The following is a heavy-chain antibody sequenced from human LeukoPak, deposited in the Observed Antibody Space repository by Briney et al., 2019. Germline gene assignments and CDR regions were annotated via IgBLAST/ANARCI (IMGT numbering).Heavy chain of an antibody. CDR1: GASITSYY. CDR2: IYYSGST. D-gene: IGHD1-26*01. J-gene: IGHJ4*02. V-gene: IGHV4-59*08. Sequence: SETLSLTCTVSGASITSYYWSCIRQPPGKGLEWIGYIYYSGSTTYKPSLKSRVTISVDTSKNQFSLKLSSVTAADTAVYYCARLSIVGATNFDYWGQGTLVTVSS. CDR3: ARLSIVGATNFDY.